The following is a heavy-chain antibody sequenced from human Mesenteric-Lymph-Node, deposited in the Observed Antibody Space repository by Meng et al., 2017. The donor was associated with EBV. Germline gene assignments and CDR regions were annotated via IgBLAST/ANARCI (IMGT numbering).Heavy chain of an antibody. CDR2: INPSDGDT. CDR1: GYSFTSYY. V-gene: IGHV1-46*01. J-gene: IGHJ4*02. CDR3: ALASIDF. Sequence: QVQLVQSGAEVRNPGASVKISCKASGYSFTSYYIHWLRQAPGQGLEWLGTINPSDGDTAYPQNFHDRVTVTMDTSSSTVHLDLSSLKSDDTAVYYCALASIDFWGQGTLVTVSS.